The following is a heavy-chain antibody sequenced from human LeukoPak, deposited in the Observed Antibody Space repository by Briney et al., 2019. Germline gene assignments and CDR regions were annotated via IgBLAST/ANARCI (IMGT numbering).Heavy chain of an antibody. Sequence: SETLSLTCAVSGGSISGYYWSWSRQPPGKGLEWIGSIYYSGSTYYNPSLKSRVTISVDTFKKQFSLKLSSVTAADTAFYYCARIDGSGSYYTVHYWGQGTLVTVPS. CDR1: GGSISGYY. D-gene: IGHD3-10*01. CDR2: IYYSGST. V-gene: IGHV4-39*07. J-gene: IGHJ4*02. CDR3: ARIDGSGSYYTVHY.